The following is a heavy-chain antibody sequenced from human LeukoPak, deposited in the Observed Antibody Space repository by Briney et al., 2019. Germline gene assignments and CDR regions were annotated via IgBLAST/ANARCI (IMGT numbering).Heavy chain of an antibody. CDR2: IYISGST. D-gene: IGHD2-15*01. V-gene: IGHV4-61*02. Sequence: SETLSLTCTVSGGSISSGSYYWSWIRQPAGKGLELIGRIYISGSTNYNPSLKSRVTISVDTSKNQFSLKLSSVTAADTAAYYCARLGYCSGGSCYYYYYMDVWGKGTTVTVSS. CDR1: GGSISSGSYY. J-gene: IGHJ6*03. CDR3: ARLGYCSGGSCYYYYYMDV.